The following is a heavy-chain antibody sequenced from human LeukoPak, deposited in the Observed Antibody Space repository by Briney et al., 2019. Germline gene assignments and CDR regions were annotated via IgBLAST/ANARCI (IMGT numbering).Heavy chain of an antibody. Sequence: GGSLRLSCAASGFTFSDYYMSWIRQAPGKGLEWVSYISSSSSYIYYADSVKGRFTISRDNAKNSLYLQMNSLRAEDTAVYYCARDPKLWFGELFIGYWGQGTLVTVSS. D-gene: IGHD3-10*01. CDR3: ARDPKLWFGELFIGY. V-gene: IGHV3-11*06. CDR1: GFTFSDYY. CDR2: ISSSSSYI. J-gene: IGHJ4*02.